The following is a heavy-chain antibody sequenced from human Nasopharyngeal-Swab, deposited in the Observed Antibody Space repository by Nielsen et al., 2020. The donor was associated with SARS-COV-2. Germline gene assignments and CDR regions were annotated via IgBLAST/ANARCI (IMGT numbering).Heavy chain of an antibody. Sequence: WVRQAPGQGLEWMGGINPNFGTTNYAHKFQDRAKITADQSTRTAYMELSSLRSDDTAVYYCARDTIFGLALYYYYGLGVWGQGPTVTVSS. D-gene: IGHD3-3*01. CDR3: ARDTIFGLALYYYYGLGV. V-gene: IGHV1-69*01. J-gene: IGHJ6*02. CDR2: INPNFGTT.